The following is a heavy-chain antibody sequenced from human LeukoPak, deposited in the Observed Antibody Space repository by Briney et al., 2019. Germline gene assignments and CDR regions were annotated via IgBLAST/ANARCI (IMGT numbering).Heavy chain of an antibody. D-gene: IGHD2-2*01. J-gene: IGHJ4*02. CDR2: INPNSGGA. CDR1: GYTFTGYL. CDR3: APTSVSYFDY. Sequence: ASVKVSCKTSGYTFTGYLMHWVRQAPGQGLEWMGWINPNSGGANYAQKFQGRVTMTRDTSISTAHMELSRLRSDDTAVYYCAPTSVSYFDYWGQGTLVTVSS. V-gene: IGHV1-2*02.